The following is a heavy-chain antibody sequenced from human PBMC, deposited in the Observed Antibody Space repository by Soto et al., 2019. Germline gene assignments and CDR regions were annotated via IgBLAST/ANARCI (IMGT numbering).Heavy chain of an antibody. CDR2: IYTSGST. CDR3: HGSCSGYEVAESYYYGMDV. V-gene: IGHV4-4*07. CDR1: GGSISSYY. Sequence: SETLSLTCTVSGGSISSYYWSWIRQPAGKGLEWIGRIYTSGSTNYNPSLKSRVTMSVDTSKNQFSLKLSSVTAAATAVYYCHGSCSGYEVAESYYYGMDVGGQVTTGTVAS. D-gene: IGHD6-13*01. J-gene: IGHJ6*02.